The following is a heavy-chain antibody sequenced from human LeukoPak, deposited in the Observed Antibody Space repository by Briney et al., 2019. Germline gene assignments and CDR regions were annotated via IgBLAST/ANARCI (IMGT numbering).Heavy chain of an antibody. V-gene: IGHV3-30*18. D-gene: IGHD5-12*01. CDR3: AKGNAYSGYGPRDALDI. Sequence: GGSLRLSCAASGFTFISYGMHWVRQAPGKGLEWVAVIAYDGSNKYYAESVKGRFTISRDDSKNTLYLQMNSLRAEDTAVYYCAKGNAYSGYGPRDALDIWGQGTVVTVSS. CDR1: GFTFISYG. J-gene: IGHJ3*02. CDR2: IAYDGSNK.